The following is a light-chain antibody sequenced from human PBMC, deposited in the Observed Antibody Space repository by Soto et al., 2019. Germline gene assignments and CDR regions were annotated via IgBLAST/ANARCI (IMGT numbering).Light chain of an antibody. CDR1: QNIYSN. CDR3: QQYGSSSWT. J-gene: IGKJ1*01. Sequence: EVVLTQSPATLSVSPGERVTLSCRASQNIYSNIAGYQQRPGKDKRLRRDRASHRATGVPARFSGIGSGTDFTLTISRLEPEDFAVYYCQQYGSSSWTFGQGTKVDIK. CDR2: RAS. V-gene: IGKV3-20*01.